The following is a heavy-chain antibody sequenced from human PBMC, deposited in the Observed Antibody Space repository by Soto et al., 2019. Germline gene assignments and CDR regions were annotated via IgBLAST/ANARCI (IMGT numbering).Heavy chain of an antibody. J-gene: IGHJ6*02. V-gene: IGHV6-1*01. CDR3: ARVHCSGGTCLDGLDV. CDR1: GGSVSSNGAC. Sequence: XQALSLTFVISGGSVSSNGACCNLIRHSPSRGLEWLGRTYYRSKWFLDYAASVQSRMTINPDTSRNQFSLQLNSVTPEDTAVYYCARVHCSGGTCLDGLDVWGQGTTVTVSS. D-gene: IGHD2-15*01. CDR2: TYYRSKWFL.